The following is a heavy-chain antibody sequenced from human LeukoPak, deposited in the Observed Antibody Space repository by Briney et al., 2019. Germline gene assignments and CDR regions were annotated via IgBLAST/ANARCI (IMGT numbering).Heavy chain of an antibody. CDR3: ARDNYAGANWFDP. Sequence: SVKVSCKASGGTFSSYAISWVRQAPGQGLEWMGGIIPIFGTANYAQKFQGRVTITTDESTSTAYMELRSLRSEDTAVYYCARDNYAGANWFDPWGKGTLVTVS. J-gene: IGHJ5*02. CDR1: GGTFSSYA. V-gene: IGHV1-69*05. CDR2: IIPIFGTA. D-gene: IGHD1-7*01.